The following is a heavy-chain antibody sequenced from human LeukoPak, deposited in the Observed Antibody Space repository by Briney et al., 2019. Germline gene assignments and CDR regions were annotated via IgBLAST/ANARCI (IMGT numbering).Heavy chain of an antibody. V-gene: IGHV3-23*01. D-gene: IGHD3-22*01. CDR3: AKDLKEGYYHSSGYYDN. CDR2: ISGSGGST. CDR1: GFTFSSYA. J-gene: IGHJ4*02. Sequence: PGGSLRLSCAASGFTFSSYAMSWVRQAPGKGLEWVSAISGSGGSTYYADSVKGRFTISRDNSKNTLYLQMNSLRAEDTAVYYCAKDLKEGYYHSSGYYDNWGQGTLVTVSS.